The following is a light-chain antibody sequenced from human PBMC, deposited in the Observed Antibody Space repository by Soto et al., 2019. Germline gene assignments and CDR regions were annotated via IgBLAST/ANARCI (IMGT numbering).Light chain of an antibody. CDR1: QSVSSNY. Sequence: EIVLTQSPGTLYLSPGERATLSSRASQSVSSNYLAWYQQKRGQAPRLLIYAASARATGIPDRFSGSGSGTDFTLTISRLEPEDFAVYFCQLYGSSPPRYTFAQGTKLEIK. J-gene: IGKJ2*01. CDR2: AAS. CDR3: QLYGSSPPRYT. V-gene: IGKV3-20*01.